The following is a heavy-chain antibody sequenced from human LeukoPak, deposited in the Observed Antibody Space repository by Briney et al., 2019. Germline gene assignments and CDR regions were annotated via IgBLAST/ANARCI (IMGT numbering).Heavy chain of an antibody. V-gene: IGHV3-48*04. CDR1: GFTFSSYS. J-gene: IGHJ4*02. CDR2: ISDSSSTV. CDR3: ARSVAASYFDY. Sequence: PGGSLRLSCEASGFTFSSYSMNWVRQAPGKGLEWLSYISDSSSTVYYADSVKGRFTISRDNAKNSLYLQMNSLRAEDMALYYCARSVAASYFDYWGQGTLVTVSS. D-gene: IGHD6-19*01.